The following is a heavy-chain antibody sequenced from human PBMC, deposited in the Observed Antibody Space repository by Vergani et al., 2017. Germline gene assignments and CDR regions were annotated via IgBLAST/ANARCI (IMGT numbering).Heavy chain of an antibody. CDR3: AAASTFPPDDRRGWFDP. Sequence: QVQLVQSGAEVKKPVASVKVSCKVSGYTLTALSMPWVRQAPGKGLEWMGGFDPEDGETIYAQKFQGRVTMTEDTSTDTAYMELSSLRSEDTAVYYCAAASTFPPDDRRGWFDPWGQGTLVTVSS. D-gene: IGHD1-14*01. J-gene: IGHJ5*02. V-gene: IGHV1-24*01. CDR2: FDPEDGET. CDR1: GYTLTALS.